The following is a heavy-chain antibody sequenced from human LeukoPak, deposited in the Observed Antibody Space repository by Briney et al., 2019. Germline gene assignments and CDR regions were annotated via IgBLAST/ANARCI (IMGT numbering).Heavy chain of an antibody. CDR3: ARGGSYYDSSGYYRDY. J-gene: IGHJ4*02. CDR1: GGSISSGDYY. CDR2: IYYSGST. Sequence: SETLSLTCTVSGGSISSGDYYWSWIRQPPGKGLEWIGYIYYSGSTYYNPSLKSRVTISVDTSKNQFSLKLSSVTAADTAVYYCARGGSYYDSSGYYRDYWGQGTLVTVSS. D-gene: IGHD3-22*01. V-gene: IGHV4-30-4*01.